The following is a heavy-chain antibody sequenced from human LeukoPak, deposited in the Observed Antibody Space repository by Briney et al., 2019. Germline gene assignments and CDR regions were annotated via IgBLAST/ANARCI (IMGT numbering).Heavy chain of an antibody. Sequence: SQTLSLTCTVSGGSISSGGYYWSWIRQHPGRGREWIVYIYYSGSTYDNPSLKSRFTISVDTSKNHFSLKLSSVTAADTAVYYCAREYSSGRDAFDIWGQGTMVTVSS. D-gene: IGHD6-19*01. J-gene: IGHJ3*02. V-gene: IGHV4-31*03. CDR2: IYYSGST. CDR3: AREYSSGRDAFDI. CDR1: GGSISSGGYY.